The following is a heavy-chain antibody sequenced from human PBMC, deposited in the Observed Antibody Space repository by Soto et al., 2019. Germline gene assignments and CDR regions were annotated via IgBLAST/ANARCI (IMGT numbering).Heavy chain of an antibody. D-gene: IGHD2-15*01. CDR3: ATAGGSSMFDY. CDR2: INPNSGGT. J-gene: IGHJ4*02. CDR1: GYTFTGYY. V-gene: IGHV1-2*04. Sequence: QVQLVQSGAEVKKPGASVKVSCKASGYTFTGYYMHWVRQAPGQGLEWMGWINPNSGGTNYAQKSQGSVIMTGDTDISTAYMDVRRLKYDDTAVYYWATAGGSSMFDYWGQGTLVTVSS.